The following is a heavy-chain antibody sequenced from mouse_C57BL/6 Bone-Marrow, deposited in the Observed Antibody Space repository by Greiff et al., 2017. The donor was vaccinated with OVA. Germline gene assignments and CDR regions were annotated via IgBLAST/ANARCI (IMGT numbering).Heavy chain of an antibody. CDR3: ARRVYYGSSYDYAMDY. V-gene: IGHV1-53*01. D-gene: IGHD1-1*01. CDR2: INPSNGGT. J-gene: IGHJ4*01. Sequence: QVQLQQPGTELVKPGASVKLSCKASGYTFTSYWMHWVKQRPGQGLEWIGNINPSNGGTNYNEKFKSKATLTVDKSPSTAYMQLSSLTSEDSAVYYCARRVYYGSSYDYAMDYWGQGTSVTVSS. CDR1: GYTFTSYW.